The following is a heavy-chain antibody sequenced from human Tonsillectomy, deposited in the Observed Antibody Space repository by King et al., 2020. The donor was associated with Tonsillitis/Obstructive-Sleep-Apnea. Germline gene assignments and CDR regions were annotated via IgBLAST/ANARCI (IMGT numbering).Heavy chain of an antibody. CDR2: ISTYNGKT. J-gene: IGHJ5*02. D-gene: IGHD2-21*01. Sequence: QLVQSGTEEKKPGASLKVSCKASGYTFTSYGISWVRQAPGQGLEWMGWISTYNGKTNYAQKFQGRVTMTTDTSTSTVYMELRSLRSDDTAVYYCARDDWNRFDPWGQGTLVTVSS. V-gene: IGHV1-18*01. CDR1: GYTFTSYG. CDR3: ARDDWNRFDP.